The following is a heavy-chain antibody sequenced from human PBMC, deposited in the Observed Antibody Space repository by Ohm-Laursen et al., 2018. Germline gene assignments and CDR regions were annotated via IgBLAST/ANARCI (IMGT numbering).Heavy chain of an antibody. CDR1: GFTFDDYA. CDR3: VKERHFRGGREEGFDY. V-gene: IGHV3-9*01. CDR2: ISWNSGTI. J-gene: IGHJ4*02. Sequence: SLRLSCTASGFTFDDYAMHWVRQAPGKGLEWVSGISWNSGTIDYADSVKGRFTISRDNAKNSLYMQMNSLRAEDTALYYCVKERHFRGGREEGFDYWGQGTLVTVSS. D-gene: IGHD1-26*01.